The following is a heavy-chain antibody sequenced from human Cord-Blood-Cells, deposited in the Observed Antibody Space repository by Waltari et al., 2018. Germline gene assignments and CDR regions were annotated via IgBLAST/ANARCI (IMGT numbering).Heavy chain of an antibody. D-gene: IGHD7-27*01. J-gene: IGHJ3*02. Sequence: EVQLVQSGAEVNKPGESLKISSNGSGYSFTSYWLAWARPMPGKGLEWMGIIYPGDSETRYSPSFQGQVTISADKSISTAYLQWSSLKASDTAMYYCARRRHWGNDAFDIWGQGTMVTVSS. CDR1: GYSFTSYW. CDR2: IYPGDSET. V-gene: IGHV5-51*01. CDR3: ARRRHWGNDAFDI.